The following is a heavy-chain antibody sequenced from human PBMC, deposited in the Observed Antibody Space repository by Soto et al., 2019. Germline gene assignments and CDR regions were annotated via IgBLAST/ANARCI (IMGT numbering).Heavy chain of an antibody. V-gene: IGHV3-66*01. D-gene: IGHD4-17*01. CDR2: IYSGGVT. Sequence: VQLVESGGGLVQPGGSLRLSCAASGFTVSNNYMCWVRQAPGKGLEWVSLIYSGGVTHYAVSVRGRFTISRDNSRNTLYLQMNSLRADDTAVYYCAKRGTTVTTSLWYWGQGTLVTVSS. CDR1: GFTVSNNY. J-gene: IGHJ4*02. CDR3: AKRGTTVTTSLWY.